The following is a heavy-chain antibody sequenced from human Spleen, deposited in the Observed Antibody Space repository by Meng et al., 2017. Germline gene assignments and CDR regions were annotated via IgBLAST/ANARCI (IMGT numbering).Heavy chain of an antibody. CDR2: INPNNGDT. D-gene: IGHD1-26*01. CDR3: ARVSAWELSRGDDN. CDR1: GYTFTGYY. Sequence: ASVKVSCKASGYTFTGYYIYWVRQAPGQGLEWVGRINPNNGDTNYAQKFQGRVTVSRDTSISPAYMELGRLRSDDTAVYYCARVSAWELSRGDDNWGQGTLVTVSS. V-gene: IGHV1-2*06. J-gene: IGHJ4*02.